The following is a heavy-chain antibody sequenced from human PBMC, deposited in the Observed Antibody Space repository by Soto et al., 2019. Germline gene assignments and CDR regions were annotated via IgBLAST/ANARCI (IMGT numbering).Heavy chain of an antibody. D-gene: IGHD6-19*01. CDR2: INHSGST. J-gene: IGHJ4*02. CDR1: GGSFSGYY. V-gene: IGHV4-34*01. CDR3: ARGHSSGWYVDYFDY. Sequence: SETLSLTCAVYGGSFSGYYWSWIRQPPGKGLEWIGEINHSGSTNYNPSLKSRVTISVDTSKNQFSLKLSSVTAADTAVYYCARGHSSGWYVDYFDYWGQGTLVTVSS.